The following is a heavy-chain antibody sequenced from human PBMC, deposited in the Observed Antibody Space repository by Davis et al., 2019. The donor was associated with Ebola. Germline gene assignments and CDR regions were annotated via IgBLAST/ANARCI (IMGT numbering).Heavy chain of an antibody. J-gene: IGHJ6*04. CDR3: ARDGGSGSYIYYYGMDV. Sequence: ASVKVSCKASGYTFTSYDINWVRQATGQGLEWMGWMNPNSGNTGYAQKFQGRVTMTRNTSISTAYMELSSLRSEDTAVYYCARDGGSGSYIYYYGMDVWGKGTTVTVSS. D-gene: IGHD1-26*01. CDR1: GYTFTSYD. V-gene: IGHV1-8*01. CDR2: MNPNSGNT.